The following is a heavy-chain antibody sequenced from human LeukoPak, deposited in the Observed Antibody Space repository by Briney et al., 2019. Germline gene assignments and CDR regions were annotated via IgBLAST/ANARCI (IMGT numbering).Heavy chain of an antibody. CDR3: AREKQQLEDYFDY. CDR2: ISSSGGTI. J-gene: IGHJ4*02. V-gene: IGHV3-48*03. D-gene: IGHD6-13*01. Sequence: GGSLRLSCAASGFTFSTYEMNWVRQAPGRGLEWVSYISSSGGTIFYADSVKGRFTISRDNAKNSLHLQMNSLRAEDTAVYYCAREKQQLEDYFDYWGQGTLVTVSS. CDR1: GFTFSTYE.